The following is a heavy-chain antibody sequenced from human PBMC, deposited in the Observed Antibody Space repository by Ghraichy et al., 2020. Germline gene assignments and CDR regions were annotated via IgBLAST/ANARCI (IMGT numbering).Heavy chain of an antibody. CDR1: GFTFSSYG. V-gene: IGHV3-33*01. J-gene: IGHJ4*02. CDR2: IWYDGSNK. D-gene: IGHD2-21*02. Sequence: LLLTCAASGFTFSSYGMHWVRQAPGKGLEWVAVIWYDGSNKYYADSVKGRFTISRDNSKNTLYLQMNSLRAEDTAVYYCARDVSGDPDYWGQGTLVTVSS. CDR3: ARDVSGDPDY.